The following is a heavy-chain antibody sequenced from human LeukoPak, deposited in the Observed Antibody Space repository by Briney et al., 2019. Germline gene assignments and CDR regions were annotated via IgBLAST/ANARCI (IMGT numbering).Heavy chain of an antibody. D-gene: IGHD3-22*01. V-gene: IGHV1-2*06. CDR2: INPNSGGT. CDR3: ATDAYYYDSSGYSTSVHYFDY. CDR1: GYTFTGYY. Sequence: ASVKVSCKASGYTFTGYYMHWVRQAPGQGLEWMGRINPNSGGTNYAQKFQGRVTMTRDTSISTAYMELSRLRSGDTAVYYCATDAYYYDSSGYSTSVHYFDYWGQGTQVTVSS. J-gene: IGHJ4*02.